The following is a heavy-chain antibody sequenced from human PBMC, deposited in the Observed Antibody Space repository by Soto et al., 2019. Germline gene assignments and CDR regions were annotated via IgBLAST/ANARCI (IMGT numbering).Heavy chain of an antibody. CDR2: LYYNGFT. D-gene: IGHD3-3*01. CDR3: ARQDDFWSGDSWFDP. CDR1: GGSISSGSYY. Sequence: LDLEESGPGLVKPSETLSLTCTVSGGSISSGSYYWGWIRQPPGKGPEWIGSLYYNGFTYYNPSLKSRLTISVDTSKNQFSLKLTSVTAADTAGYYCARQDDFWSGDSWFDPWGQGTLVTVSS. V-gene: IGHV4-39*01. J-gene: IGHJ5*02.